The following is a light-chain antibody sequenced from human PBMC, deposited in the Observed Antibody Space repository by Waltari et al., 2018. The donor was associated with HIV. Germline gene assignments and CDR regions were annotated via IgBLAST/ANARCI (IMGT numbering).Light chain of an antibody. V-gene: IGLV1-51*01. CDR1: SPNIGSHY. J-gene: IGLJ3*02. CDR3: GAWDASLTSGV. CDR2: DND. Sequence: QSVLTQPPSMSAAPGQRVTISCSGGSPNIGSHYVSWYQQLPGTAPKLLIYDNDKRPSGIPDRFSGSKSGTSATLDITGLQTGDEADYYCGAWDASLTSGVFGGGTKVTVL.